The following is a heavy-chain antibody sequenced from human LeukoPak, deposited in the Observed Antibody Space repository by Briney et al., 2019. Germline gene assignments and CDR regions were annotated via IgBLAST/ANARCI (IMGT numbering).Heavy chain of an antibody. V-gene: IGHV3-23*01. CDR3: AIGYSGYDYFDY. CDR2: ISGTGSGT. J-gene: IGHJ4*02. CDR1: GFTFSSYA. D-gene: IGHD5-12*01. Sequence: GGSLRLSCAASGFTFSSYAMTRVRQAPGKGLGWVSAISGTGSGTDYADSVKGRVTVSRDNSKNTLYLQMNSLRADDTAVYYCAIGYSGYDYFDYWGQGTLVTVSS.